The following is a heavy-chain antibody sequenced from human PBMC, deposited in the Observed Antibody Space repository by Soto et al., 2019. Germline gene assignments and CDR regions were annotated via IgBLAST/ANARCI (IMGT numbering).Heavy chain of an antibody. J-gene: IGHJ4*02. Sequence: GGSMRLSCAAAGFTFSDYYRSWIRQAPGKGLEWVAVITYNGSTKCYADSVKGRFTISRDNSKNTLYLQMNSLRAEDTAVYYCARDPRNWNYFDYWGQGTLVTVSS. CDR1: GFTFSDYY. V-gene: IGHV3-30-3*01. D-gene: IGHD1-1*01. CDR2: ITYNGSTK. CDR3: ARDPRNWNYFDY.